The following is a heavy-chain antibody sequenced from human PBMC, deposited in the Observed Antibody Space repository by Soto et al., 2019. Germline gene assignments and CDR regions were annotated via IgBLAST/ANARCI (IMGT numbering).Heavy chain of an antibody. Sequence: SETLSLTCSVSGGSVSSESYYWSWIRQSPGKGLEYIGYIYYSGSTNYNPSLKSRVTMSLDTSKNQFSLKLSSVTAADTAVYYCATIVLRFLEWSPQYYFDPWGQGTLVTVS. D-gene: IGHD3-3*01. CDR1: GGSVSSESYY. V-gene: IGHV4-61*01. J-gene: IGHJ4*02. CDR2: IYYSGST. CDR3: ATIVLRFLEWSPQYYFDP.